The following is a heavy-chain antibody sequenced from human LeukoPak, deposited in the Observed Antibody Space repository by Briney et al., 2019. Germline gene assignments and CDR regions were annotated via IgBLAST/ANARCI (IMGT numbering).Heavy chain of an antibody. CDR1: GGSISTSSYY. Sequence: SQTLSLTCTVSGGSISTSSYYWGWVRQPPGKGLEWIGNIFYSGSTYYGPSLKSRVTISLDTSRNQFSLKLSSVTAADTAVYYCAKRQYYYDSSGSTDYFDYWGQGTLVTVSS. V-gene: IGHV4-39*07. CDR3: AKRQYYYDSSGSTDYFDY. CDR2: IFYSGST. J-gene: IGHJ4*02. D-gene: IGHD3-22*01.